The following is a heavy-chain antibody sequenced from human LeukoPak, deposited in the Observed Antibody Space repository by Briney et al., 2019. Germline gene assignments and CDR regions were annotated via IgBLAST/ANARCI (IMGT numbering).Heavy chain of an antibody. CDR1: GGSISSSSYY. D-gene: IGHD3-9*01. Sequence: PSETLSLTCTVSGGSISSSSYYWGWIRQPPGKGLEWIGSIYYSGSTYYNPSLKSRVTISVDTSKNQFSLKLSSVTAADTAVYYCARDGDILTGFNWFDPWGQGTLVTVSS. J-gene: IGHJ5*02. CDR2: IYYSGST. CDR3: ARDGDILTGFNWFDP. V-gene: IGHV4-39*07.